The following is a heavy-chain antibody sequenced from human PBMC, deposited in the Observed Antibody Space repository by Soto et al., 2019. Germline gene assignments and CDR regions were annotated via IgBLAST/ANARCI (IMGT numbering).Heavy chain of an antibody. V-gene: IGHV3-53*01. D-gene: IGHD6-6*01. Sequence: GGSLRLSCAVSGFSVSSSHMNWVRQAPGKGLEWVSVIYSGDTSYYADSVKGRFTISRDNSKNMLYLQMNNLRVDDTAIYFCAKVPEYRDGSSFYYFDSWDQGAPVTVSS. CDR2: IYSGDTS. CDR1: GFSVSSSH. J-gene: IGHJ4*02. CDR3: AKVPEYRDGSSFYYFDS.